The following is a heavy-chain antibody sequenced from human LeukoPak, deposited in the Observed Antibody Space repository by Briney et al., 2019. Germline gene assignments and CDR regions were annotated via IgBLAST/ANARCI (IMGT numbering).Heavy chain of an antibody. CDR2: INPNSGGT. D-gene: IGHD3-22*01. J-gene: IGHJ4*02. V-gene: IGHV1-2*02. CDR1: GYTFTGYY. Sequence: ASVKVSCKASGYTFTGYYIHWVRQAPGQGLERMGWINPNSGGTNYAQKFQGRVTMTRDTSISTAYMELRTLRSDDRAVYYCARGPPTIVVVITTGDFDSWGQGTLVTVSS. CDR3: ARGPPTIVVVITTGDFDS.